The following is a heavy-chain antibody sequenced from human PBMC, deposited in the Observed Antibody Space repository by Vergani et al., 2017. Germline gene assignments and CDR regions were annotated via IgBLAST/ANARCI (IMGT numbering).Heavy chain of an antibody. V-gene: IGHV5-51*01. Sequence: EVQLVPSGAEVKKPGESLKISCKVSGYSFTSYWIAWVRQMPGRGLEWMGIIYHGDSDTRYSPSFQGQVTISADKSISTAYLQWSSLKASDTAMYYCARPFRDGYNANAFDIWGQGTMVTVSS. J-gene: IGHJ3*02. CDR1: GYSFTSYW. D-gene: IGHD5-24*01. CDR3: ARPFRDGYNANAFDI. CDR2: IYHGDSDT.